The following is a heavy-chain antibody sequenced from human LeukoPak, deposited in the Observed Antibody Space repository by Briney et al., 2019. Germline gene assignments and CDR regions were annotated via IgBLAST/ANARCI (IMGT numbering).Heavy chain of an antibody. V-gene: IGHV3-21*01. Sequence: PGGSLRLSCAASGFTFSSYSMNWVRQAPGKGLEWVSSISSSSRYIYYTDSLKSRFTISRDNAKNSLYLQMNSLRAEDTAVYYCAELGITMIGGVWGKGTTVTISS. CDR3: AELGITMIGGV. CDR1: GFTFSSYS. D-gene: IGHD3-10*02. J-gene: IGHJ6*04. CDR2: ISSSSRYI.